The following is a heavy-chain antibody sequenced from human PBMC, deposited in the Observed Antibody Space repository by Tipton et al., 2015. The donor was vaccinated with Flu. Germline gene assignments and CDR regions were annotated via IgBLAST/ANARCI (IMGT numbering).Heavy chain of an antibody. Sequence: TLSLTCTVSGGSISRGSDYWSWIRQPAGEALEWIGRVYTNGTTNYNPSLKSRVSISVDTSQNEFSLKLNSVTAADTAVYYCARDLWTYNLGSAFFDYWSQGTLVRVSS. CDR2: VYTNGTT. CDR1: GGSISRGSDY. D-gene: IGHD3-10*01. V-gene: IGHV4-61*02. CDR3: ARDLWTYNLGSAFFDY. J-gene: IGHJ4*02.